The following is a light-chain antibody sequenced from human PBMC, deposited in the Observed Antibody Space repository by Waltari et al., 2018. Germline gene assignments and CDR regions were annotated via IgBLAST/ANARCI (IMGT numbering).Light chain of an antibody. V-gene: IGLV3-21*02. CDR2: DDS. J-gene: IGLJ1*01. CDR3: QVWDSASDHYV. Sequence: SYVLTQPPSVSVAPGETASITCWENNIGGRSVHWYQQKPGQAPVLIVYDDSGRPSGIPERFSGSNSGNTATLTISRVEAGDEADYYCQVWDSASDHYVFGTGTKVTAL. CDR1: NIGGRS.